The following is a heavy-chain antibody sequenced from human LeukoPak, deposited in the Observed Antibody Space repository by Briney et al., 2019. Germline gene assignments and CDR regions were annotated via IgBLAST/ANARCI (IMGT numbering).Heavy chain of an antibody. CDR2: ISGSGGST. CDR3: AKCNRYYYDSSGYSAADY. V-gene: IGHV3-23*01. J-gene: IGHJ4*02. D-gene: IGHD3-22*01. CDR1: GFAFGSEA. Sequence: PGGSLRLSCAVSGFAFGSEAMSWVRQAPGKGLEWVSGISGSGGSTHYADSVKGRFTISRDNSKNTLYLQMNSLRAEDTAVYYCAKCNRYYYDSSGYSAADYWGQGTLVTVSS.